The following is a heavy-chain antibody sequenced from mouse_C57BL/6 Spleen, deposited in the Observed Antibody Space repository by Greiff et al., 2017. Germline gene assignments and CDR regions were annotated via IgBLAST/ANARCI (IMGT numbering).Heavy chain of an antibody. Sequence: QVQLKESGAELVRPGASVTLSCKASGYTFTDYEMHWVKQTPVHGLEWIGAIDPETGGTAYNQKFKGKAILTADKSSSTAYMELRSLTSEDSAVYYCTRNYGSSDYWYFDVWGTGTTVTVSS. CDR1: GYTFTDYE. CDR3: TRNYGSSDYWYFDV. V-gene: IGHV1-15*01. CDR2: IDPETGGT. J-gene: IGHJ1*03. D-gene: IGHD1-1*01.